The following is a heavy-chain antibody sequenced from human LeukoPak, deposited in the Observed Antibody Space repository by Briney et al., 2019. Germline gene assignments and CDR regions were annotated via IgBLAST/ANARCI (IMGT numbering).Heavy chain of an antibody. D-gene: IGHD3-9*01. CDR2: ISSSSSTI. J-gene: IGHJ4*02. V-gene: IGHV3-48*01. CDR3: ARGRLVRPPGYDY. CDR1: GFTFSTYS. Sequence: GGSLRLSCAASGFTFSTYSMNWVRQAPGEGLEWVSYISSSSSTIYYADSVKGRFTISRDNAKNSLFLQMNSLRAEDTAVYYCARGRLVRPPGYDYWGQGTLVTVSS.